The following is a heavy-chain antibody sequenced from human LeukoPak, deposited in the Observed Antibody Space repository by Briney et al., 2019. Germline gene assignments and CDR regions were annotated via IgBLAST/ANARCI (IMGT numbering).Heavy chain of an antibody. CDR1: GCSISSSSYS. Sequence: PSETLSLTCTVSGCSISSSSYSWGWIRQPPGKGLEWIGSIYYSGSTYYNPSLKSRVTISVDTTKNQFSLKLSSVTAADTAVYYCASLDYWGQGTLVTVSS. V-gene: IGHV4-39*01. CDR2: IYYSGST. J-gene: IGHJ4*02. CDR3: ASLDY.